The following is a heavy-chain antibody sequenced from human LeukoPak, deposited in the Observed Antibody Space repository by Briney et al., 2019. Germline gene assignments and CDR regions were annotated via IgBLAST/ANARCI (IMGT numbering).Heavy chain of an antibody. CDR2: SKSKTDGGTT. V-gene: IGHV3-15*01. D-gene: IGHD2-21*01. CDR3: TTVYCGGNCYHPWGFQY. Sequence: GRSLRLSCAASGFTFSSYAMHWVRQAPGKGLEWVGRSKSKTDGGTTDYAAPVKGRFTISRDDSENTLYLQMNSLKTEDTAVYYCTTVYCGGNCYHPWGFQYWGQGTLVTVSS. CDR1: GFTFSSYA. J-gene: IGHJ1*01.